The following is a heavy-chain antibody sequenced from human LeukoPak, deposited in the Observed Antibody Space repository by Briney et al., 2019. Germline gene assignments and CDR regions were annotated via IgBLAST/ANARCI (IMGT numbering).Heavy chain of an antibody. CDR2: ISSSSSYI. D-gene: IGHD5-12*01. J-gene: IGHJ4*02. Sequence: GGSLRLSRAASGFTFSSYSMNWVRQAPGKGLEWVSSISSSSSYIYYADSVKGRFTISRDNAKNSLYLQMNSLRAEDTAVYYCARERDYSGQLDYWGQGTLVTVSS. V-gene: IGHV3-21*01. CDR1: GFTFSSYS. CDR3: ARERDYSGQLDY.